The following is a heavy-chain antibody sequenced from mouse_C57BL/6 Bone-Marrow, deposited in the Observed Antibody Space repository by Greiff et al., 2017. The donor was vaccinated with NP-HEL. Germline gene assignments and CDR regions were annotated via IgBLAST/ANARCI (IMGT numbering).Heavy chain of an antibody. D-gene: IGHD2-1*01. CDR2: IDPSDSYT. V-gene: IGHV1-69*01. Sequence: QVHVKQPGAELVMPGASVKLSRKASGYTFTSYWMHWVKQRPGQGLEWIGEIDPSDSYTNYNQKFKGKSTLTVDKSSSTAYMQLSSLTSEDSAVYYCARDGNYKNFDVWGTGTTVTVSS. CDR1: GYTFTSYW. CDR3: ARDGNYKNFDV. J-gene: IGHJ1*03.